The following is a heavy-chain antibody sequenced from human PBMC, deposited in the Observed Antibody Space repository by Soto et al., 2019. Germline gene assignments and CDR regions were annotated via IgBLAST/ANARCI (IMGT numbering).Heavy chain of an antibody. V-gene: IGHV3-43*01. J-gene: IGHJ6*02. CDR2: ISWDGGST. CDR3: AKDATVTTLYYYYGMDV. D-gene: IGHD4-4*01. CDR1: GFTFDDYT. Sequence: GALRLSCAASGFTFDDYTMHWVRQAPGKGLEWVSLISWDGGSTYYADSVKGRFTISRDNSKNSLYLQMNSLRTEDTALYYCAKDATVTTLYYYYGMDVWGQRTTVTVSS.